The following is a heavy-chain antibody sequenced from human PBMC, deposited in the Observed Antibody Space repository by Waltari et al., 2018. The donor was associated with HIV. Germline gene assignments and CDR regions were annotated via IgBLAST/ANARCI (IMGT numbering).Heavy chain of an antibody. J-gene: IGHJ2*01. Sequence: QLQLQESGPGLVKPSETLSLTCTVSGGSISSSSYYWGWIRQPPGKGLEWIGSIYYSGSTYYNPSLKSRVTISVDTSKNQFSLKLSSVTAADTAVYYCASDRVMTTVTHEGWYFDLWGRGTLVTVSS. D-gene: IGHD4-17*01. CDR1: GGSISSSSYY. V-gene: IGHV4-39*01. CDR3: ASDRVMTTVTHEGWYFDL. CDR2: IYYSGST.